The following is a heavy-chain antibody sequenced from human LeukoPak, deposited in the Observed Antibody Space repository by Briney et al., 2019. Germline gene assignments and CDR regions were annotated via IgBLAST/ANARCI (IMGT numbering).Heavy chain of an antibody. V-gene: IGHV7-4-1*02. CDR1: GYTFTSYY. J-gene: IGHJ4*02. Sequence: ASVKVSCKASGYTFTSYYMHWVRQAPGQGLEWMGWINTNTGNPTYAQDFTGRFVFSLDTSVSTAYLQISSLKAEDTAVYYCARDPDTTGTDYWGQGTLVTVSS. D-gene: IGHD1-1*01. CDR3: ARDPDTTGTDY. CDR2: INTNTGNP.